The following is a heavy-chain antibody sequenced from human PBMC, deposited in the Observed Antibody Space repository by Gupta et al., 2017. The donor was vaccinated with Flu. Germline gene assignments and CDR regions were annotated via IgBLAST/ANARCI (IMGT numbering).Heavy chain of an antibody. Sequence: QVQLVESGGGVVQPGRSLRLSCAASGFTFSSYGMHWVRQAPGKGLEWVAVISYDGSNKYYADSVKGRFTISRDNSKNTLYLQMNSLRAEDTAVYYCAKDSSLVRGVIPGRYYGMDVWGQGTTVTVSS. CDR2: ISYDGSNK. D-gene: IGHD3-10*01. CDR3: AKDSSLVRGVIPGRYYGMDV. J-gene: IGHJ6*02. CDR1: GFTFSSYG. V-gene: IGHV3-30*18.